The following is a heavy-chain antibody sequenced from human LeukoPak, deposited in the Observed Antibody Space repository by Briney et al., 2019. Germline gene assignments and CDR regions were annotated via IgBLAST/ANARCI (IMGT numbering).Heavy chain of an antibody. D-gene: IGHD3-22*01. CDR3: GKSSGYYVEFDAFDI. V-gene: IGHV3-23*01. Sequence: GSLRLSCAASGFTFSSYAMSWVRQPPGKGLEWVSAISGSGGSTYYADSVKGRFTISRDNSKNTLYLQMNSLRAENTAVYYCGKSSGYYVEFDAFDIWGQGTMVTVSS. J-gene: IGHJ3*02. CDR1: GFTFSSYA. CDR2: ISGSGGST.